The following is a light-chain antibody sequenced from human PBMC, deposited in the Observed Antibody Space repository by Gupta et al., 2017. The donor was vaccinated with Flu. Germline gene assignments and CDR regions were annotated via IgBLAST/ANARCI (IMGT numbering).Light chain of an antibody. CDR1: SPNIGNNF. Sequence: SVLTQPPSVSAAPGQKVAISCSGSSPNIGNNFVSWYQQLPGTAPQLLIYENNKRPSGVPGRFSGSKSGTSATLGITGLQTGDEADYYCGTWDSSMRHVIFGGGTTVTVL. CDR2: ENN. V-gene: IGLV1-51*02. CDR3: GTWDSSMRHVI. J-gene: IGLJ2*01.